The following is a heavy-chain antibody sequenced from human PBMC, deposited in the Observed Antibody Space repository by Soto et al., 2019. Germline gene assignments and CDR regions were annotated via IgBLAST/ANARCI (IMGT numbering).Heavy chain of an antibody. J-gene: IGHJ4*02. Sequence: ASVKVSCKASGYTFTSYGISWVRQAPGQGLEWMGWISAYNGNTNYAQKLQGRVTMTTDTSTSTAYMELRSLRSDDTAVYYCARDRRPGWTRSSWYSSVYWGQGTLVTVSS. CDR3: ARDRRPGWTRSSWYSSVY. CDR1: GYTFTSYG. D-gene: IGHD6-13*01. V-gene: IGHV1-18*01. CDR2: ISAYNGNT.